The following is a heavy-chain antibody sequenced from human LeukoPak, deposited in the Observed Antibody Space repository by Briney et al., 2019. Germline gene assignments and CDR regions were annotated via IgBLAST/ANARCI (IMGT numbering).Heavy chain of an antibody. Sequence: ASVKVSCKASGYTFTSYGISWVRHAPGQGLEWMAWISAYSGNTNYAQKLQGRVTMTTDTSTSTAYMELRSLRSDDTAVYYCARDLEPNWFDPWGQGTLVTVSS. CDR1: GYTFTSYG. V-gene: IGHV1-18*01. CDR2: ISAYSGNT. J-gene: IGHJ5*02. CDR3: ARDLEPNWFDP. D-gene: IGHD1-1*01.